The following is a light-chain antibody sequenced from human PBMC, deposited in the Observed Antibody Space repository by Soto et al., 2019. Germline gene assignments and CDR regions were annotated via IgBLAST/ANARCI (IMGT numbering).Light chain of an antibody. CDR3: QQYNSYSPKT. CDR1: QSLNNY. CDR2: DAS. Sequence: EIHLTLSPSFLSAAVGDRVTITCRASQSLNNYLAWYQQKPGKAPKLLIYDASSLESGVPSRFSGSGSGTEFTLTISSLQPDDFATYYCQQYNSYSPKTFGQGTKVDI. V-gene: IGKV1-5*01. J-gene: IGKJ1*01.